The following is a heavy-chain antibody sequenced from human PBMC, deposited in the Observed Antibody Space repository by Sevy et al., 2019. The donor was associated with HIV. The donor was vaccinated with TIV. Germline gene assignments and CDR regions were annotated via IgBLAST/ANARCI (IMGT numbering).Heavy chain of an antibody. D-gene: IGHD3-22*01. CDR1: GFTFSNHW. CDR3: ARPYRTDPFYYSGSSGYYYPSYFDN. J-gene: IGHJ4*02. V-gene: IGHV3-7*01. CDR2: IKQDGSEK. Sequence: GSLRLSCAVSGFTFSNHWMTWVRQAPGKGLEWVANIKQDGSEKFYVDSVKGRFTISRDNANNSLFLQMNSLRAEDTAVYYCARPYRTDPFYYSGSSGYYYPSYFDNWGQGTLVTVSS.